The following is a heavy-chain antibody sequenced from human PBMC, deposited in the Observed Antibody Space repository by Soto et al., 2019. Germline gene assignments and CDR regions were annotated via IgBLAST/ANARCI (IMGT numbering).Heavy chain of an antibody. CDR1: GFTFTTYS. CDR2: ISASSSHL. Sequence: EVQLVESGGGLVKPGGSLRLSCAASGFTFTTYSMNWVRQAPGKGLEWVSSISASSSHLYYAGFVTGRFTISRDNAENSLYLQMIRLRVEDTAVYYCARDVYGEYAHDYWGQGTLVTVSS. D-gene: IGHD4-17*01. J-gene: IGHJ4*02. V-gene: IGHV3-21*01. CDR3: ARDVYGEYAHDY.